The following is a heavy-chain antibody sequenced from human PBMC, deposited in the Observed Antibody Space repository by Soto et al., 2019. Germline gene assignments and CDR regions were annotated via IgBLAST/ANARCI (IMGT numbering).Heavy chain of an antibody. Sequence: QLQLQESGPGLVKPSETLSLTCTVSGGSISSSSYYWGWIRQPPGKGLEWIGSIYYSGSTYYNPSLTSRVTISVDTSKNQFSLKLSSVTAADTAVYYCARPLTGGAFDYWGQGTLVTVSS. D-gene: IGHD1-26*01. V-gene: IGHV4-39*01. J-gene: IGHJ4*02. CDR3: ARPLTGGAFDY. CDR1: GGSISSSSYY. CDR2: IYYSGST.